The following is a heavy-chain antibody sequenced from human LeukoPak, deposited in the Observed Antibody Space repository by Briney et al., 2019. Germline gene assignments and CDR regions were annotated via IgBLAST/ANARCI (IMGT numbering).Heavy chain of an antibody. Sequence: SETLSLTCTVSGGSISSYYWSWIRQPPGKGLEWIGYIYYSGSTDYNPSLKSRVTISVDTSKNQFSLKLSSVTAADTAVYYCAGAVAGTIPHYYYYGMDVWGPGTTVTVSS. V-gene: IGHV4-59*08. CDR3: AGAVAGTIPHYYYYGMDV. J-gene: IGHJ6*02. CDR2: IYYSGST. D-gene: IGHD6-19*01. CDR1: GGSISSYY.